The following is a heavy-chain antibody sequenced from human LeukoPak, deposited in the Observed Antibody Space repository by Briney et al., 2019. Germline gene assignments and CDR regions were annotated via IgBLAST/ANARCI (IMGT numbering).Heavy chain of an antibody. CDR3: TKTSPGVPLDF. V-gene: IGHV4-34*01. CDR1: GVSFRGSY. J-gene: IGHJ4*02. CDR2: ISHSGRT. D-gene: IGHD7-27*01. Sequence: SDTLTLTCAVAGVSFRGSYWSWSRQPPWKGPEWVGEISHSGRTSYNPSLKSRVTISLDTSKNQFSLRLTFVTAADTAVYYCTKTSPGVPLDFWGQGNLVTVSS.